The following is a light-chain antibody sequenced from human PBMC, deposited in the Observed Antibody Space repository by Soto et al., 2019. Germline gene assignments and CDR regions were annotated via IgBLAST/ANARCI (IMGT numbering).Light chain of an antibody. CDR1: QSVRSN. CDR2: GAS. CDR3: QQSYSTPPT. V-gene: IGKV3-15*01. Sequence: VMTQSPATLSVSPGERATLSCRASQSVRSNLAWYQLKPGQAPRLLIYGASTRATGIPARFSGSGSGTDFTLTISSLQPEDFATYYCQQSYSTPPTFGQGTKVDIK. J-gene: IGKJ1*01.